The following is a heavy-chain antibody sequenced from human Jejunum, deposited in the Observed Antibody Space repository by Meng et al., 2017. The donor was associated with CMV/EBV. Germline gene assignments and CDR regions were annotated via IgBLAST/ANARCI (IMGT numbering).Heavy chain of an antibody. CDR2: IHDTGST. D-gene: IGHD3-3*01. V-gene: IGHV4-30-4*08. CDR3: ARGSIFVSFDS. J-gene: IGHJ4*02. Sequence: QVQLQESGPGLVKPSQTFALTCSVSGGSIGSGDYYWSWIRQPPGKGLEWIGYIHDTGSTYYNPSLKSRVDISLGTSRNHFSLTLSSVTAEDTAVYFCARGSIFVSFDSWGQGTLVTVSS. CDR1: GGSIGSGDYY.